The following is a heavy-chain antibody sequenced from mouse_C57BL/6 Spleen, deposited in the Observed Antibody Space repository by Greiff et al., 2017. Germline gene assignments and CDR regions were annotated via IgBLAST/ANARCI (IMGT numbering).Heavy chain of an antibody. CDR2: INPNNGGT. CDR1: GYTFTSYW. Sequence: QVQLQQPGTELVKPGASVKLSCKASGYTFTSYWMHWVKQRPGQGLEWIGNINPNNGGTNYNEKFKSKATLTVDKSSSTAYMQLSSLTSGDSAVYYGARPTTVVPRSYFDYWGQGTTLTVSS. V-gene: IGHV1-53*01. D-gene: IGHD1-1*01. CDR3: ARPTTVVPRSYFDY. J-gene: IGHJ2*01.